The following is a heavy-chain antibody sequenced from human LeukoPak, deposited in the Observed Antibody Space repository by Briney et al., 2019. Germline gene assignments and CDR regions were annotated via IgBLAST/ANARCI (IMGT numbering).Heavy chain of an antibody. V-gene: IGHV4-59*08. CDR1: GGSISDNY. CDR2: IYYTGST. D-gene: IGHD2-21*02. Sequence: SETLSLTCTVSGGSISDNYWSWIRQPPGKGLEWVGYIYYTGSTSYNPSLKSRVSISVDTSKNHFSLKLSSVTAADTAVYYCARXXSXXXXGXCXDYWXXGTLVTV. CDR3: ARXXSXXXXGXCXDY. J-gene: IGHJ4*02.